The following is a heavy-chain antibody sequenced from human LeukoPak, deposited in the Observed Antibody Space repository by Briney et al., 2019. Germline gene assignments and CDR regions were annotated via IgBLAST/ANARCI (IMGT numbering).Heavy chain of an antibody. D-gene: IGHD3-10*01. CDR3: AKVLGLLWFGESEGYYYYGMDV. CDR1: GFTFSSYA. Sequence: GGSLRLSCAASGFTFSSYAMSWVRQAPGKGLEWVSAISGSGGSTYYADSVKGRFTISRDNSKNTLYLQMNSLRAEDTAVYYCAKVLGLLWFGESEGYYYYGMDVWGQGTTVTVSS. J-gene: IGHJ6*02. V-gene: IGHV3-23*01. CDR2: ISGSGGST.